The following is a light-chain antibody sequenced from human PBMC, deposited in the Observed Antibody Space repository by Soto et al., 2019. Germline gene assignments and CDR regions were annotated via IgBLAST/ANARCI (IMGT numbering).Light chain of an antibody. CDR2: LNSDGSH. CDR1: SGHSNYA. CDR3: QTWGTGIQV. J-gene: IGLJ2*01. V-gene: IGLV4-69*01. Sequence: QPVLTQSPSASASLGASVKLNCTLSSGHSNYAIAWHQQRPEKGPRYLMKLNSDGSHSKGDGIPDRFSGSISGAERYLTISSLQSEDEADYYCQTWGTGIQVFGGGTKLTVL.